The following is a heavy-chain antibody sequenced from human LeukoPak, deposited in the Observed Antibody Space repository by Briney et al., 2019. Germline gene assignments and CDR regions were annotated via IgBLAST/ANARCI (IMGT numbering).Heavy chain of an antibody. J-gene: IGHJ6*03. V-gene: IGHV4-4*07. Sequence: SETLSLTCTVSGGSISSYYWSWIRQPAGKGLEWIGRIYTSGSTNYNPSLKSRVTMSVDTSKNQFSLKLSSVTAADTAVYYCAREASIAAWYYYYYMDVWGKGTTVTVSS. D-gene: IGHD6-6*01. CDR3: AREASIAAWYYYYYMDV. CDR1: GGSISSYY. CDR2: IYTSGST.